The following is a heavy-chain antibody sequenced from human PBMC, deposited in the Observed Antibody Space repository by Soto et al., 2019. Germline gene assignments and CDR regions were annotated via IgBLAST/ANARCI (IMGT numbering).Heavy chain of an antibody. Sequence: QVQLVQSGAEVKKPGASVKVSCKASGYTFTNYYIHWVRQAPGQGLEWMGIINPSGGSTSYPQKFQGRVTMTKDTSTRTVYMEMSSLRSEDTAVYYCARHLIVGPTTIDFWGQGTLVTVSS. D-gene: IGHD1-26*01. CDR1: GYTFTNYY. CDR3: ARHLIVGPTTIDF. J-gene: IGHJ4*02. V-gene: IGHV1-46*01. CDR2: INPSGGST.